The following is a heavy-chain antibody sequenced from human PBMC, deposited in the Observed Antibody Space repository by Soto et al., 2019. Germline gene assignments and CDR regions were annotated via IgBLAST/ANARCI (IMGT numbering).Heavy chain of an antibody. CDR3: AKDSYGSGSYWYDY. J-gene: IGHJ4*02. V-gene: IGHV3-23*01. D-gene: IGHD3-10*01. CDR1: GFTFSSYA. Sequence: GGSLRLSCAASGFTFSSYAMSWVRQAPGKGLEWVSAISGSGGSTYYADSVKGRFTISRDNSKNTLYLQMNSLRAEDTAVYYCAKDSYGSGSYWYDYWGQGTLVTVSS. CDR2: ISGSGGST.